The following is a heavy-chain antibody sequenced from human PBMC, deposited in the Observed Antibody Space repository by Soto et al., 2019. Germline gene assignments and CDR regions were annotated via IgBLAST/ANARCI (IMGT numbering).Heavy chain of an antibody. Sequence: SETLSVTCTVAGGSISSSSYYWGWIRQPPGKGLEWIGSIYYSGSTYYNPSLKSRVTISVDTSKNQFSLKLSSVTAADTAVYYCAQLVESSVWGQGTLVTVSS. CDR3: AQLVESSV. CDR1: GGSISSSSYY. CDR2: IYYSGST. V-gene: IGHV4-39*01. D-gene: IGHD6-6*01. J-gene: IGHJ4*02.